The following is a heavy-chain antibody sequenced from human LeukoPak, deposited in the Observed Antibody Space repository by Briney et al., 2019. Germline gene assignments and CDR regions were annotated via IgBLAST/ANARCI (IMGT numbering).Heavy chain of an antibody. CDR2: IYYSGST. D-gene: IGHD4-17*01. CDR1: GGSISSFY. CDR3: AGMSGYGDYGGFDY. Sequence: SETLSLTCTVSGGSISSFYWSWIRQPPGKGLEWIGYIYYSGSTYYNPSLKSRVTISVDTSKNQFSLKLSSVTAADTAVYYCAGMSGYGDYGGFDYWGQGTLVTVSS. J-gene: IGHJ4*02. V-gene: IGHV4-59*08.